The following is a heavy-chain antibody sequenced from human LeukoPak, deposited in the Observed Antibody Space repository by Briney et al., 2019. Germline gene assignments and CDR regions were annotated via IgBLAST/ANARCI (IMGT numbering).Heavy chain of an antibody. D-gene: IGHD2-2*01. CDR3: ATVEGRVVPAAYGMDV. CDR1: GYTLTELS. CDR2: FDPEDGET. V-gene: IGHV1-24*01. Sequence: ASVTVSCKVSGYTLTELSMHWVRQAPGKGLEWMGGFDPEDGETIYAQKFQGRVTMTEDTSTDTAYMELSSLRSEDTAVYYCATVEGRVVPAAYGMDVWGQGTTVTVSS. J-gene: IGHJ6*02.